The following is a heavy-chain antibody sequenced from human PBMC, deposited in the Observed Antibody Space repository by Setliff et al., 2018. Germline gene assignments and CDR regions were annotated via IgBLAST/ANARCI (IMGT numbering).Heavy chain of an antibody. V-gene: IGHV1-24*01. J-gene: IGHJ6*03. CDR1: GYTLTELS. Sequence: ASVKVSCQVSGYTLTELSMHWVRQAPGKGLEWMGGFDPEDGETIYAQKFQGRVTMTTDTSTSTVYMELRSLRSDDTAVYYCVRRVYSSSSGYYHYYMDVWGKGTTVTVSS. CDR2: FDPEDGET. D-gene: IGHD6-6*01. CDR3: VRRVYSSSSGYYHYYMDV.